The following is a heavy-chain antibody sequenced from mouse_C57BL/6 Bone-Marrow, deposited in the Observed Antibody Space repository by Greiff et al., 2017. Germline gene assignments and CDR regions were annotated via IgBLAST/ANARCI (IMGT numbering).Heavy chain of an antibody. CDR1: GFNIKDDY. V-gene: IGHV14-4*01. J-gene: IGHJ2*01. D-gene: IGHD1-1*01. CDR3: ARVPYYYGPFDY. CDR2: IDPENGDT. Sequence: EVKLQESGAELVRPGASVKLSCTASGFNIKDDYMHWVKQRPEQGLEWIGWIDPENGDTEYASKFQGKATITADTSSNTAYLQLSSLTSEDSAVDYCARVPYYYGPFDYWGQGTTLTVSS.